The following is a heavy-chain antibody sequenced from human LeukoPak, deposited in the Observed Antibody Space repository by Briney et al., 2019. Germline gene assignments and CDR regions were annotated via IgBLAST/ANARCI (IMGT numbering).Heavy chain of an antibody. D-gene: IGHD3-16*01. CDR1: GDSTPYHY. CDR3: ARQFALTWFYP. Sequence: PSETLSLTCTVSGDSTPYHYWRPIRQPPGKGLEWIGYISDSGRTNYNPSLKSRVSISPDTSKNQLSLRLSSLTAADTALYYCARQFALTWFYPWGQGTLVTVSS. J-gene: IGHJ5*02. V-gene: IGHV4-59*08. CDR2: ISDSGRT.